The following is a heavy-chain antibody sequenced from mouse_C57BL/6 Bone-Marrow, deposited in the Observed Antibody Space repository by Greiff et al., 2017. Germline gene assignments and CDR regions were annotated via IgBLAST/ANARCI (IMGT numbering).Heavy chain of an antibody. Sequence: VHLVESGAELARPGASVKLSCKASGYTFTSYGISWVKQRTGQGLEWIGEMYPRSGNTYYNEKFKGKATLTADKSSRTAYMELRSLTSEDSAVYFCARGGLFTTVVDFAYWGQGTLVTVSA. V-gene: IGHV1-81*01. J-gene: IGHJ3*01. CDR2: MYPRSGNT. D-gene: IGHD1-1*01. CDR1: GYTFTSYG. CDR3: ARGGLFTTVVDFAY.